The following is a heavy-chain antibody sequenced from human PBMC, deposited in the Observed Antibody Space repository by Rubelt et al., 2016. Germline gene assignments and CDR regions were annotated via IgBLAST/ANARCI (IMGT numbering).Heavy chain of an antibody. CDR3: ARDSRVSFDY. CDR1: GYTFTGYY. V-gene: IGHV1-2*06. Sequence: QVQLVQSGAEVKKPGASVKVSCKASGYTFTGYYMHWVRQAPGQGLEWMGRIDPKSGGTSYAQKFQGRVTMTRDTAIRTAHMELNRLTSDDTAVYYCARDSRVSFDYWGQGTLVTVSS. CDR2: IDPKSGGT. J-gene: IGHJ4*02. D-gene: IGHD2-21*01.